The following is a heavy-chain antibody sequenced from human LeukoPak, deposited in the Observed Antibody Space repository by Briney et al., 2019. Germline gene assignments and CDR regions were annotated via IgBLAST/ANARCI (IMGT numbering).Heavy chain of an antibody. Sequence: GGSLRLSCAASGFTFSDYWMTWVRQAPGKGLEWVANIKYDGSEKYYVDSVEGRFTISRDNAKNSLYLQMNSLRAEDTAVYYCVGRNLRWLGTDYWGQGTLVTVSS. D-gene: IGHD4-17*01. J-gene: IGHJ4*02. CDR3: VGRNLRWLGTDY. V-gene: IGHV3-7*01. CDR1: GFTFSDYW. CDR2: IKYDGSEK.